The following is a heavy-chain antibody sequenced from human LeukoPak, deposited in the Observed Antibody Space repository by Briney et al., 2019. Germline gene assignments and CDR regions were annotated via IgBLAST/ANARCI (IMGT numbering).Heavy chain of an antibody. CDR3: ARVSYRGVTTCGY. D-gene: IGHD3-3*01. J-gene: IGHJ4*02. CDR1: GYTFTSYG. Sequence: ASVKVSCKASGYTFTSYGISWVRQAPGQGLEWMGWINPNSGGTNYAQKFQGRVTMTRDTSISTAYMELSRLRSDDTAVYYCARVSYRGVTTCGYWGQGTLVTVSS. V-gene: IGHV1-2*02. CDR2: INPNSGGT.